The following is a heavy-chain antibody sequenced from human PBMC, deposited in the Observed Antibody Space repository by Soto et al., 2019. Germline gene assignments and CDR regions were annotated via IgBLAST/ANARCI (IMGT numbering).Heavy chain of an antibody. D-gene: IGHD2-8*01. CDR1: GGSITSAGYY. V-gene: IGHV4-31*03. CDR3: ARESQWVPLGSYFDS. Sequence: PSETLSLTCTVSGGSITSAGYYWTWIRQHPGKGLEWIACIYYSGTTSYSPSLRSRLTISVDTSKSQFSLKLTSVTAADTAVYYCARESQWVPLGSYFDSWGQGTLVTVSS. J-gene: IGHJ4*02. CDR2: IYYSGTT.